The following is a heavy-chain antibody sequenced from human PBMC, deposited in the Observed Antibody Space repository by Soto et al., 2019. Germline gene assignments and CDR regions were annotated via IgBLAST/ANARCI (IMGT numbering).Heavy chain of an antibody. CDR3: ARPVAAVGTTVSVDFYAFDI. V-gene: IGHV1-69*13. Sequence: SVKVSCKTSGGTFRSYAVGWVRQAPGQGPEWMGGFVPLFETANYAQKFQGRVTITADASTSTAYMELSSLRSDDTAVYYCARPVAAVGTTVSVDFYAFDIWGQGTMVTVSS. CDR2: FVPLFETA. CDR1: GGTFRSYA. J-gene: IGHJ3*02. D-gene: IGHD1-1*01.